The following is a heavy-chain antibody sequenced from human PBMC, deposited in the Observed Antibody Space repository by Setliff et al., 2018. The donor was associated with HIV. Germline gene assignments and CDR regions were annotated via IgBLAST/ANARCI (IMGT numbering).Heavy chain of an antibody. J-gene: IGHJ4*02. CDR3: VKERTDYEILTCLED. CDR1: GFTVSSNY. V-gene: IGHV3-66*01. Sequence: PGGSLRLSCAASGFTVSSNYMSWVRQAPGKGLEWVSVIYSGGSTYYADSLKARFTISRDNSKNTLYLQISNLRLEDTAIYYCVKERTDYEILTCLEDWGQGTLVTVSS. D-gene: IGHD3-9*01. CDR2: IYSGGST.